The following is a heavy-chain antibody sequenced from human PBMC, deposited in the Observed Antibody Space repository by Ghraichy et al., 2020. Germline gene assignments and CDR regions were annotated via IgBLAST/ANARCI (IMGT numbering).Heavy chain of an antibody. Sequence: GGSLRLSCTASGFTFSTYAMSWVRQAPGKGPEWVAAISGSDPGTYHAASVRGRFTISRDNSRNTLYLQMNFLRAEDTAVYYCAQGNLGHCSGTFCYYFDSWGQGTLVTVSS. J-gene: IGHJ4*02. D-gene: IGHD2-15*01. V-gene: IGHV3-23*01. CDR1: GFTFSTYA. CDR3: AQGNLGHCSGTFCYYFDS. CDR2: ISGSDPGT.